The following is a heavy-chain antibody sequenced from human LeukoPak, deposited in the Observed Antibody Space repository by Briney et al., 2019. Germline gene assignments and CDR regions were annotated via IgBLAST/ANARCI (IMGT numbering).Heavy chain of an antibody. Sequence: GESLKISCKGSGYSFTSYWVAWVRQMPGKGLEWMGIIYPGDSDTRYSPSFQGQVTISADKSISTAYLQRSSLKASDTAMYYCARPRRDGYEPFDYWGQGTLVTVSS. D-gene: IGHD5-24*01. CDR1: GYSFTSYW. CDR3: ARPRRDGYEPFDY. CDR2: IYPGDSDT. J-gene: IGHJ4*02. V-gene: IGHV5-51*01.